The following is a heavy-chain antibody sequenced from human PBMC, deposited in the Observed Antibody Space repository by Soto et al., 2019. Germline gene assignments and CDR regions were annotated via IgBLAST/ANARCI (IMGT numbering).Heavy chain of an antibody. Sequence: PSGTLALSCPVSGCSSSSSSDYGGWIRQPPGTGLEWIGSIYYSGSTYYNPSLKSRVTISVDTSKNQFSLKLSSVTAADTAVYYCARRGSKRFIGQLVVGSWFDPWGQGTLVTVSS. CDR3: ARRGSKRFIGQLVVGSWFDP. V-gene: IGHV4-39*01. CDR2: IYYSGST. D-gene: IGHD6-6*01. J-gene: IGHJ5*02. CDR1: GCSSSSSSDY.